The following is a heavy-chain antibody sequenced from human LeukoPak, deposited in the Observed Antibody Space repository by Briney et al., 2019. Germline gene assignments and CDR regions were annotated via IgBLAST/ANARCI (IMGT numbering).Heavy chain of an antibody. D-gene: IGHD3-10*01. CDR1: GGSFSGDY. Sequence: SETLSLTCAVYGGSFSGDYWSWIRQPPGKGLEWIGEINHSGRTNYKPSLKSRVTISVDTSKNQFSLKLNSVTAADTAIYYCARGGYYGSGNDFRFDPWGQGTLVTVSS. CDR2: INHSGRT. V-gene: IGHV4-34*01. J-gene: IGHJ5*02. CDR3: ARGGYYGSGNDFRFDP.